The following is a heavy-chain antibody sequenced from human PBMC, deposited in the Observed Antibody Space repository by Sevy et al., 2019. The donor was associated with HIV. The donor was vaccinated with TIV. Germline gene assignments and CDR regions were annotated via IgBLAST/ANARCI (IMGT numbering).Heavy chain of an antibody. CDR3: ARDCSGGSCYSLLPHYYYGMDV. CDR1: GFTFNMYW. V-gene: IGHV3-7*01. D-gene: IGHD2-15*01. J-gene: IGHJ6*02. CDR2: IKEDGSER. Sequence: GGSLRLSCAASGFTFNMYWMTWVRQAPGKGLEWVANIKEDGSERNYLDSVKGRLNISRDNATESLYLQISSLRAEDTAVYYCARDCSGGSCYSLLPHYYYGMDVWGQGTTVTVSS.